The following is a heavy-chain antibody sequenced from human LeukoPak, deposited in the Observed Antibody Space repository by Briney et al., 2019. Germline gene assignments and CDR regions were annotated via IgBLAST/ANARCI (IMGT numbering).Heavy chain of an antibody. CDR2: IYYSGNT. D-gene: IGHD3-10*01. J-gene: IGHJ5*02. Sequence: SETLSLTCTVSGGSISNYYLNWIRQPPGKGLEWVGYIYYSGNTNYNPSLKSRVTISIDTSKTQFSLKLGSVTAADTAVYYCARASRGDVGGVDSWGQGTLVTVSS. CDR1: GGSISNYY. CDR3: ARASRGDVGGVDS. V-gene: IGHV4-59*01.